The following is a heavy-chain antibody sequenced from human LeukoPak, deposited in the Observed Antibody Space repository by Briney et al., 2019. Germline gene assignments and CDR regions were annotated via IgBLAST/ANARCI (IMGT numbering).Heavy chain of an antibody. CDR3: ARAYTGFDY. D-gene: IGHD5-18*01. J-gene: IGHJ4*02. V-gene: IGHV1-18*04. Sequence: ASVKVSCKASGYTFTSFGISWVRQAPGQGLEWMGWISAYNSNTKYTQKLQGRVTMTTDTSTSTAYMELRSLRSDDTAVYYCARAYTGFDYWGQGTLVTVSS. CDR2: ISAYNSNT. CDR1: GYTFTSFG.